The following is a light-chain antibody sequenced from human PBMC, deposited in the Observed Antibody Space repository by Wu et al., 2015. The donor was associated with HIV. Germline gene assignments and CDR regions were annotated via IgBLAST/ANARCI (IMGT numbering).Light chain of an antibody. CDR3: QQYGNSPKT. CDR2: DAS. J-gene: IGKJ1*01. CDR1: QSVSSY. V-gene: IGKV3-20*01. Sequence: EIVLTQSPATLSLSPGERATLSCRASQSVSSYLAWYQQKPGQAPRLLIYDASSRAAGIPDRFSGRGSGTDFTFTINRLEPEDFAVYYCQQYGNSPKTFGQGTRVEIK.